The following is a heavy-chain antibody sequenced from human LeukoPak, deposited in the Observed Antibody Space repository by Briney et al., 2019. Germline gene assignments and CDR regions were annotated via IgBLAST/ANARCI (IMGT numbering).Heavy chain of an antibody. Sequence: TASETLSLTCTVSGGSISSYYWSWIRQPPGKGLEWIGYIYYSGSTNYNPSLKSRVTISVDTSKNQFSLKLSSVTAAETAVYYCAREGRYRYGYNEYHSYMDIWGKGTTVTVSS. CDR1: GGSISSYY. V-gene: IGHV4-59*01. J-gene: IGHJ6*03. CDR2: IYYSGST. D-gene: IGHD5-24*01. CDR3: AREGRYRYGYNEYHSYMDI.